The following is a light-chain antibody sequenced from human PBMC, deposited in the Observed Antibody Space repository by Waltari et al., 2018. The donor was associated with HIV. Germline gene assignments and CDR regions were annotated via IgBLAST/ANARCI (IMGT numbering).Light chain of an antibody. J-gene: IGLJ1*01. CDR1: SSNIGSYY. V-gene: IGLV1-47*01. Sequence: QSVLTQPPSASGTPGQRVTISCSGSSSNIGSYYVYWYQQLPGTAPKLLIYRNNQRPSGVPDRFSGSKSGTSASLAISGLRSEDEADYYCASWDDSLHGYVFGSGTKISV. CDR3: ASWDDSLHGYV. CDR2: RNN.